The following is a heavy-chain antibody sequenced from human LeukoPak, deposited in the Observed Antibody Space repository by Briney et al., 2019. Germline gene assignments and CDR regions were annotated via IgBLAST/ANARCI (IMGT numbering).Heavy chain of an antibody. CDR2: LSGSGITT. CDR1: GFSFSNSA. Sequence: GGSLRLSCAASGFSFSNSAMSWVRQAPGKGLEWVSTLSGSGITTYYADSVKGRFTISRDNSKNTLYLQMNSLRAEDTAVYYCAKGIYSSGWSYFDCWGHGTLVTVSS. J-gene: IGHJ4*01. V-gene: IGHV3-23*01. D-gene: IGHD6-19*01. CDR3: AKGIYSSGWSYFDC.